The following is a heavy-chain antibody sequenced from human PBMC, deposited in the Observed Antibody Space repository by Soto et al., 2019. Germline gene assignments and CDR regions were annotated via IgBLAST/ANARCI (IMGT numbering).Heavy chain of an antibody. Sequence: PGESLKISCDASGYRFTDYWIAWVRQLPGKSLEWMGIIFPGDSDTRYSPSFHGQVTISADKSLSTAYLQWISLKASDTGMYFCARYQYSGYDPGLYAMDVWGQGTTVTVSS. D-gene: IGHD5-12*01. CDR3: ARYQYSGYDPGLYAMDV. CDR1: GYRFTDYW. CDR2: IFPGDSDT. V-gene: IGHV5-51*01. J-gene: IGHJ6*02.